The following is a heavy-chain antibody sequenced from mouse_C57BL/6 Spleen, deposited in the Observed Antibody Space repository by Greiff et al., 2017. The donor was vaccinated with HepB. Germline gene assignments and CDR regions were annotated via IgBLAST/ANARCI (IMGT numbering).Heavy chain of an antibody. CDR2: IYPSDSET. J-gene: IGHJ2*01. V-gene: IGHV1-61*01. Sequence: QVQLQQPGAELVRPGSSVKLSCKASGYTFTSYWMDWVKQRPGQGLEWIGNIYPSDSETHYNQKFKDKATLTVDKSSSTAYMQPSSLTSEDSAVYYCARYGTHYYGSTLDYWGQGTTLTVSS. D-gene: IGHD1-1*01. CDR3: ARYGTHYYGSTLDY. CDR1: GYTFTSYW.